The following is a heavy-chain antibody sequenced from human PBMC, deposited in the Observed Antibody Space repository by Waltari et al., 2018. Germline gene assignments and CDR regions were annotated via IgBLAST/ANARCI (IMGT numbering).Heavy chain of an antibody. CDR3: ATTTVVMPVDY. V-gene: IGHV3-48*03. CDR2: IRISGSTI. J-gene: IGHJ4*02. Sequence: EVQLVESGGGLVQPGGSLRLSCAASGFTFSSYEMNWVRQAPGKWLEGFSDIRISGSTIYYADAVKGRFTSSRDNAKNSLYLQMNSLRAEDTAVYYCATTTVVMPVDYWGQGTLVTVSS. CDR1: GFTFSSYE. D-gene: IGHD4-17*01.